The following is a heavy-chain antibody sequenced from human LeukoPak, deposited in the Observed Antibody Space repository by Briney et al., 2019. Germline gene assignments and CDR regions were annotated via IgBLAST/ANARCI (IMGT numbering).Heavy chain of an antibody. CDR2: INPSGGST. V-gene: IGHV1-46*01. D-gene: IGHD3-22*01. J-gene: IGHJ5*02. Sequence: ASVKVSCKASGYTFTSYYMHWVRQAPGQGLEWMGIINPSGGSTSYAQKFQGRVTMTRDTSTSTVYMELSSLRSEDTAVYYCARQPSPAYYDSSGYHEWFYTWGQGTLVTVSS. CDR1: GYTFTSYY. CDR3: ARQPSPAYYDSSGYHEWFYT.